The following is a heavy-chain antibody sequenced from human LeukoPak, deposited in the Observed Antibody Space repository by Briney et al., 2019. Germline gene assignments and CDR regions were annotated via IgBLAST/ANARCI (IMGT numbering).Heavy chain of an antibody. V-gene: IGHV1-18*04. CDR3: ARRSSSWDFDY. CDR2: ISAYNGNT. D-gene: IGHD6-13*01. J-gene: IGHJ4*02. Sequence: GDSVKISCKASGYTFTSYGISWVRQAPGQGLEWMGWISAYNGNTNYAQKLQGRVTMTTDTSTSTAYMELRSLRSDDTAVYYCARRSSSWDFDYWGQRTLVTVSS. CDR1: GYTFTSYG.